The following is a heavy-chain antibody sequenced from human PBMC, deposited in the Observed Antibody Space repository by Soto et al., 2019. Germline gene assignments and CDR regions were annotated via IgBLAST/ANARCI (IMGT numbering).Heavy chain of an antibody. CDR2: IIPIFGTA. CDR1: GGTFSDYG. D-gene: IGHD3-22*01. Sequence: SVKVSCKASGGTFSDYGINWVRQAPGQGLEWMGGIIPIFGTANYAQKFQGRVTITADESTTTAYMELSSLRSEDTAVYYCARGWDHYDSSGLRTWFDPWGQGTLVTVSS. J-gene: IGHJ5*02. V-gene: IGHV1-69*13. CDR3: ARGWDHYDSSGLRTWFDP.